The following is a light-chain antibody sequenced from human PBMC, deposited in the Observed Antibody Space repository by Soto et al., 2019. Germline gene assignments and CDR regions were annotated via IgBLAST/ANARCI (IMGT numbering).Light chain of an antibody. J-gene: IGKJ2*01. CDR3: QHRYNGPYT. CDR1: QSVGSY. CDR2: DAS. Sequence: EIVLTQSPATLSLSPGERATLSCRASQSVGSYLTWYQLKPGQAPRVLIYDASNRATGIPARFSGSGSGTDFTLIINCLETEDSAVYYCQHRYNGPYTFGQETNLEIK. V-gene: IGKV3-11*01.